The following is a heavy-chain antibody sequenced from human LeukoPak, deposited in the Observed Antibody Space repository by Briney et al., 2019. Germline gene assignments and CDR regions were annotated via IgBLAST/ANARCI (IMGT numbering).Heavy chain of an antibody. D-gene: IGHD3-16*01. J-gene: IGHJ4*02. CDR3: ARDPPSRGTRYFDY. V-gene: IGHV3-21*01. CDR1: GFTFSSYG. CDR2: ISSTSTYI. Sequence: PGGTLRLSCAASGFTFSSYGMRWVRQAPGRGLEWVSSISSTSTYIDYADSVKGRFTISRDNAKNSLFLQMDSLRAEDTAVYYCARDPPSRGTRYFDYWGQGTLVTVSS.